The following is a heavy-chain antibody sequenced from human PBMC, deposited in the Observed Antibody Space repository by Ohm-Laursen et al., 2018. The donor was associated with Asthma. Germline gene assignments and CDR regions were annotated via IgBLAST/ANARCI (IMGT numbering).Heavy chain of an antibody. CDR3: AKGAATRGWNYFDF. CDR2: ISFDGSSK. CDR1: GFTVSNYW. V-gene: IGHV3-30*18. D-gene: IGHD6-13*01. J-gene: IGHJ4*02. Sequence: SLRLSCTASGFTVSNYWVHWVRHAPGKGLEWVAVISFDGSSKYSSDPVRGRFTISRDNSKNTLYLQMTSLRPDDTAMYYCAKGAATRGWNYFDFWGQGTQVTVSS.